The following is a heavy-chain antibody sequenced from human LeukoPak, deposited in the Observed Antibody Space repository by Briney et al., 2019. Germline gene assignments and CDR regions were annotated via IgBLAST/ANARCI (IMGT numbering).Heavy chain of an antibody. J-gene: IGHJ4*02. D-gene: IGHD3-22*01. CDR1: GGSISSYY. CDR3: ARQQDSSGYCDY. Sequence: KPSETLSLTCTVPGGSISSYYWSWIRQPPGKGLGWIGYIYYSGSTNYNPSLRSRVTISVDTSKNQFSLKLSSVTAADTAVYYCARQQDSSGYCDYWGQGTLVTVSS. CDR2: IYYSGST. V-gene: IGHV4-59*08.